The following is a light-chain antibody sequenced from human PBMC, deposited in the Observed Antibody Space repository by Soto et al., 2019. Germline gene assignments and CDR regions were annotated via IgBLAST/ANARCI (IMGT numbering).Light chain of an antibody. J-gene: IGKJ1*01. V-gene: IGKV1-5*01. Sequence: DIQMTQSPSTLSAYVGDRVTVTCRASQDIGSWLAWYQQKPGQAPTLLIFDASHLEDGVPSTFSAGGSVTEFTLTITSLQPDDFATYYCQQYDTYLWTFGHGTKVEVK. CDR2: DAS. CDR3: QQYDTYLWT. CDR1: QDIGSW.